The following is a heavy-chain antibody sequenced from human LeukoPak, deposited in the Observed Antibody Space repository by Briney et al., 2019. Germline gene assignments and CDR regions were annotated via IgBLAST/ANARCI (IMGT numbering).Heavy chain of an antibody. Sequence: PGASVKVSCKASGYTFTGYYMHWVRQAPGQGLEWMGWINPNSGGTNYAQKFQGRVTMTRDTSISTAYMELSRLRSDDTAVYYCARGDYYGSGSYGKSYGMDVWGQGTTVTVSS. CDR1: GYTFTGYY. D-gene: IGHD3-10*01. CDR3: ARGDYYGSGSYGKSYGMDV. CDR2: INPNSGGT. V-gene: IGHV1-2*02. J-gene: IGHJ6*02.